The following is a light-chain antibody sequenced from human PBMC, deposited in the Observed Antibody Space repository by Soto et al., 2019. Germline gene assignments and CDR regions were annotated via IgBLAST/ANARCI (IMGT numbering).Light chain of an antibody. CDR3: AASDDSLNVWV. CDR1: SSNIGSNT. Sequence: QSVLTQPPSASGTPGQRVTISCSGSSSNIGSNTVNWYQQLPGTAPKLLIYSNNQRPSGVPDRFSGSKSGTSASLAISGLPSEDEAEYYCAASDDSLNVWVFGGGTQLTVL. V-gene: IGLV1-44*01. CDR2: SNN. J-gene: IGLJ3*02.